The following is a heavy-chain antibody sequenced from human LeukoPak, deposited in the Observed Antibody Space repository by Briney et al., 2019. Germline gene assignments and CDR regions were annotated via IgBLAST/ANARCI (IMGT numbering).Heavy chain of an antibody. V-gene: IGHV3-21*04. D-gene: IGHD3-22*01. CDR3: AKDEDDSRDTDY. Sequence: GGSLRLSCAASGFTFSSYSMSWVRQAPGKGLEWVSSISSSSSYIYYADSVKGRFTISRDNSKNTLYLQMNSLRAEDTAVYYCAKDEDDSRDTDYWGQGTLVTVSS. CDR2: ISSSSSYI. J-gene: IGHJ4*02. CDR1: GFTFSSYS.